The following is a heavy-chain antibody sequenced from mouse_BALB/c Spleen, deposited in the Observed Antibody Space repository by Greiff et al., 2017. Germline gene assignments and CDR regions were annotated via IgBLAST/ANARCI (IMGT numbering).Heavy chain of an antibody. CDR3: ARTFYDGYSFAY. CDR2: IDPSDSET. D-gene: IGHD2-3*01. V-gene: IGHV1-69*02. CDR1: GYTFTSYW. J-gene: IGHJ3*01. Sequence: QVHVKQPGAELVKPGAPVKLSCKASGYTFTSYWMNWVKQRPGRGLEWIGRIDPSDSETHYNQKFKDKATLTVDKSSSTAYIQLSSLTSEDSAVYYCARTFYDGYSFAYWGQGTLVTVSA.